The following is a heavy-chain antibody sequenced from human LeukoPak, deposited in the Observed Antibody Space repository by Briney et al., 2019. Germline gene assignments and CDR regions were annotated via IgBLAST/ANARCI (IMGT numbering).Heavy chain of an antibody. Sequence: GSLRLSCAASGFTFSSYSMNWVRQPPGKGLEWIGEINHSGSTNYNPSLKSRVTISVDTSKNQFSLKLSSVTAADTAVYYCARAITTSSSWYLSGRGYFDYWGQGTLVTVSS. D-gene: IGHD6-13*01. CDR1: GFTFSSYS. CDR3: ARAITTSSSWYLSGRGYFDY. V-gene: IGHV4-34*01. CDR2: INHSGST. J-gene: IGHJ4*02.